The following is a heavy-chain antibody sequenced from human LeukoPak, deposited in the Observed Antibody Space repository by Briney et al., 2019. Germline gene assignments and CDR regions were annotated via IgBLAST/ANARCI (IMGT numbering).Heavy chain of an antibody. CDR2: ISGSGANI. CDR3: AKDRTTVVRGDWFDP. D-gene: IGHD4-23*01. Sequence: GGSLRLSCAASGFTFSSYAMSWVRQAPGKRLEWVSGISGSGANIYYADSLKGRFTISRDNSKNTLYLQMNSLRAEDTAVYYCAKDRTTVVRGDWFDPWGQGTLVTVSS. J-gene: IGHJ5*02. V-gene: IGHV3-23*01. CDR1: GFTFSSYA.